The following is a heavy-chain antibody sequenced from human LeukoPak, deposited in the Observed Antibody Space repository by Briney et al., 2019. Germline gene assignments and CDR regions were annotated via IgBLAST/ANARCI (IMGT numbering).Heavy chain of an antibody. V-gene: IGHV3-21*01. CDR1: GFIFTSFG. J-gene: IGHJ5*02. CDR3: ARDDRYGSGTLGKRFDP. Sequence: PGGSLRLSCVASGFIFTSFGMNWVRQAPGKGLEWVSSITHGGQIYYADSVKGRFTTSRDNTKNSVYLQMDNLRDDDTAVYFCARDDRYGSGTLGKRFDPWGQGTLVSVSS. D-gene: IGHD3-10*01. CDR2: ITHGGQI.